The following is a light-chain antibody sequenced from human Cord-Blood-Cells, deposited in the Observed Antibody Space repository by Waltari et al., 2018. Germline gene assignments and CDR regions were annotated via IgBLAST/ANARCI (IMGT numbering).Light chain of an antibody. V-gene: IGKV3-20*01. J-gene: IGKJ3*01. CDR3: QQYGSSPRIT. CDR2: GAS. CDR1: QRVSSSY. Sequence: EILLTQSPGTLSLSPGERATLSCRASQRVSSSYLAWYQQKPGQAPRLLIYGASSRATGIPDRFSGSGSGTDFTLTISRLEPEDFAVYYCQQYGSSPRITFGPGTKVDIK.